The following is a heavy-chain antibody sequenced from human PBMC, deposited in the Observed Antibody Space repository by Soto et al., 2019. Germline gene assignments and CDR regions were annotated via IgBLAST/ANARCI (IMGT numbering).Heavy chain of an antibody. Sequence: QVQLVESGGGVVQPGRSLRLSCAASGFTFSSYAMHWVRQAPGKGLEWVAVISYDGSNKYYADSVKGRFTISRDNSKNTLYLQMNSLRAEDTAVYYCARDFWTTVVTPPFDPWGQGTLVTVSS. CDR1: GFTFSSYA. CDR3: ARDFWTTVVTPPFDP. D-gene: IGHD3-3*01. CDR2: ISYDGSNK. J-gene: IGHJ5*02. V-gene: IGHV3-30-3*01.